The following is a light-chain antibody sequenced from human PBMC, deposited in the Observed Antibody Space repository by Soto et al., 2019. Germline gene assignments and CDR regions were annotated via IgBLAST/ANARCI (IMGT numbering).Light chain of an antibody. V-gene: IGKV1-8*01. CDR2: AAS. CDR3: QQYYTYPWT. Sequence: AIRMTQSPSSLSASTGDGVTITCRASQGVSNYLAWYQQKPGQGPKVLIHAASTLQGGVPSRFSGSGSGTDFTLTISGLQSDDFATYYCQQYYTYPWTFGQGTKVDIK. CDR1: QGVSNY. J-gene: IGKJ1*01.